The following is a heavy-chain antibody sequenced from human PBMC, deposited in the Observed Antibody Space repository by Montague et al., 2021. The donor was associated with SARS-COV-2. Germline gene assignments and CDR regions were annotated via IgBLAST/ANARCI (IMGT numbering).Heavy chain of an antibody. D-gene: IGHD1-1*01. CDR2: VHYTGYT. CDR1: GESISGYY. J-gene: IGHJ4*02. V-gene: IGHV4-59*01. CDR3: ARAQNICFIANCVNYFDF. Sequence: SETLSLTCGVSGESISGYYWSWIRQSPGKGLEWIGFVHYTGYTDYNPSLKNRVTISLDTPRNHFSLRLRSLTAADTAVYYCARAQNICFIANCVNYFDFWGLGALVTVSS.